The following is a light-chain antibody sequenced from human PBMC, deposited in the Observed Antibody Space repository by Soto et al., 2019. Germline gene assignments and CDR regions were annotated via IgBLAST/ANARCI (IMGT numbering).Light chain of an antibody. Sequence: EIVLTQSPGTLSLSPGERATLSCRASQSVSNNYLAWYQQKPGQAPRLLIYAASSRATGIPDGFSGSGSGTDFTLTITSLVPEDVGGDFCRQRYNWPRVTFGQGTRL. V-gene: IGKV3D-20*02. CDR2: AAS. CDR1: QSVSNNY. J-gene: IGKJ5*01. CDR3: RQRYNWPRVT.